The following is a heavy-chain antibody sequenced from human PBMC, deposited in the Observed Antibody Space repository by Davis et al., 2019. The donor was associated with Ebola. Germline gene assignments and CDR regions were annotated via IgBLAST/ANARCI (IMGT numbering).Heavy chain of an antibody. CDR2: ISYDGSNK. CDR3: ARVGSGANIPG. V-gene: IGHV3-30-3*01. Sequence: PGGSLRLSCAASGFTFSSYAMHWVRQAPGKGLEWVAVISYDGSNKYYADSVKGRFTISRDNSKNTLYLQMNSLRAEDTAVYYCARVGSGANIPGWGQGTLVTVSS. CDR1: GFTFSSYA. D-gene: IGHD3-10*01. J-gene: IGHJ4*02.